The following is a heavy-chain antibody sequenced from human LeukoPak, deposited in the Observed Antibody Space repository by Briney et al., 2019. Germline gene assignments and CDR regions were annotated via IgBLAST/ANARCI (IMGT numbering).Heavy chain of an antibody. J-gene: IGHJ4*02. CDR2: ISSGSSTI. CDR3: TRVGYIDEGIDY. CDR1: GFTFSSYS. D-gene: IGHD5-24*01. Sequence: GGSLRLSCAASGFTFSSYSMNWVRQAPGKGLEWFSYISSGSSTIYYADSVKGRFTISRDNAKNSLYVQMNSLRAEDTAIYYCTRVGYIDEGIDYWGQGTLVTVSS. V-gene: IGHV3-48*01.